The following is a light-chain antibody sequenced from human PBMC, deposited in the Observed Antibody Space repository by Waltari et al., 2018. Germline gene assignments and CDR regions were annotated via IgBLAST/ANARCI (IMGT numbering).Light chain of an antibody. CDR2: WAS. CDR1: QSVLYSSNNKNY. V-gene: IGKV4-1*01. CDR3: QQYYSTPWT. J-gene: IGKJ1*01. Sequence: DIVMTQSPDSLAVSPGERATIHFKSSQSVLYSSNNKNYLAWYQQKPGQPPKLLIYWASTRESGVPDRFSGSGSGTDFTLTISSLQAEDVAVYYCQQYYSTPWTFGQGTKVEIK.